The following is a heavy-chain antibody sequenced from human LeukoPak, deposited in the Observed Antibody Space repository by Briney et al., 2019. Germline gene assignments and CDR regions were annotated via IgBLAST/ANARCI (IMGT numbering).Heavy chain of an antibody. CDR3: ARDYFDTSGSVSSIYGLDV. D-gene: IGHD3-22*01. J-gene: IGHJ6*02. CDR2: MNTNSGNT. Sequence: ASVKVSCIASGYSFTSYDINWVRQATGQGLEWMGWMNTNSGNTGFAPKFQGRVTMTRDTSKGTAYMELRSLRSEGTAVYYCARDYFDTSGSVSSIYGLDVWGQGTMVTVSS. CDR1: GYSFTSYD. V-gene: IGHV1-8*01.